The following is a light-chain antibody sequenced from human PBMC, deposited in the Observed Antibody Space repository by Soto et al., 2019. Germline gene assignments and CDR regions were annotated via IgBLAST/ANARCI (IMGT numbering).Light chain of an antibody. CDR3: CSYAGTSYV. CDR2: EVN. Sequence: QSALAQPASVFGSPGQSVTFSCTGTSSDVGSYNLVSWYQQHPGKAPKLMIYEVNKRPSGVSNRFSGSKSGTTASLTISGLQAEDEADYYCCSYAGTSYVFGTGTKLTVL. CDR1: SSDVGSYNL. V-gene: IGLV2-23*02. J-gene: IGLJ1*01.